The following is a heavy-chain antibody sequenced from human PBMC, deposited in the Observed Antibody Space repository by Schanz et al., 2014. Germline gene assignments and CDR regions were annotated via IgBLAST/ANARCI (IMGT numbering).Heavy chain of an antibody. CDR1: GFTFSTFA. D-gene: IGHD3-10*01. J-gene: IGHJ4*02. CDR2: VSRSTPDI. V-gene: IGHV3-48*01. CDR3: ARIGGSVFDY. Sequence: EVQLVESGGGLIQPGGSLRLSCAASGFTFSTFAMHWVRQAPGKGLEWVSYVSRSTPDIYYADSVKGRFTMSRDNAKNSVFLQMNSLRAEDTAVYYCARIGGSVFDYWAQGTLVTVSS.